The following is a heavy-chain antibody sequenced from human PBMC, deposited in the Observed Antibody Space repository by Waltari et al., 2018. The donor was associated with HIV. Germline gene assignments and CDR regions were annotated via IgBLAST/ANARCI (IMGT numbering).Heavy chain of an antibody. J-gene: IGHJ4*02. CDR3: LPPRASYYFDY. CDR2: IQNDGSTQ. D-gene: IGHD3-10*01. Sequence: QVQLVESGGGVVQPGGSLRLSGLASGFPFSSSGMHWVRQAPGKGLEWVAFIQNDGSTQYYADSVKGRFTISRDNSNNMLYLQVNSLRADDTAVYYCLPPRASYYFDYWGQGTLVTVSS. CDR1: GFPFSSSG. V-gene: IGHV3-30*02.